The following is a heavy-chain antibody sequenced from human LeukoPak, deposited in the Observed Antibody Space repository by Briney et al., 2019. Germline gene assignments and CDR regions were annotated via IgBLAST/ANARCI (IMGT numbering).Heavy chain of an antibody. J-gene: IGHJ6*03. CDR3: AKGPGGYYPYCMDV. CDR1: GFTFSSYA. CDR2: IGGGGQST. D-gene: IGHD3-3*01. Sequence: GGSLRLSCAASGFTFSSYAMSWVRQAPGKGLEWVSAIGGGGQSTYYADSVKGRFTISRDNSKNTLYLQMDSLRAEDTAVYYCAKGPGGYYPYCMDVWGKGTTVTVSS. V-gene: IGHV3-23*01.